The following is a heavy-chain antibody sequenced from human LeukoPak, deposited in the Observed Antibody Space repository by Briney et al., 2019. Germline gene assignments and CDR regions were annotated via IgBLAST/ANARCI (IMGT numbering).Heavy chain of an antibody. CDR2: INTGNTNT. CDR1: GYTFTNYA. V-gene: IGHV1-3*03. CDR3: ARYFSGSGNWFDP. Sequence: ASVKVSCKASGYTFTNYAIHWVRQAPGQRLKWMGWINTGNTNTRYSQDFQGRVTITTDTSASTVYMELSSLRSEDTAVYYCARYFSGSGNWFDPWGQGTLVTVSS. D-gene: IGHD6-25*01. J-gene: IGHJ5*02.